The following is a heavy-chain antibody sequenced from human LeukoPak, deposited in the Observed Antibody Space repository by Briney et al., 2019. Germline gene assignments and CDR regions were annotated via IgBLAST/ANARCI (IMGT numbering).Heavy chain of an antibody. J-gene: IGHJ4*02. CDR3: ARHPWVIKVGHR. D-gene: IGHD1-26*01. Sequence: PGESLKISFKGSGCIFTSKWMGLVRQMPGKGLEWMGIIYPGDSETTYSPSFQGQVTISADKSITTAYLQWDSLKASDTAMYNCARHPWVIKVGHRWRRETLVTVSS. CDR1: GCIFTSKW. V-gene: IGHV5-51*01. CDR2: IYPGDSET.